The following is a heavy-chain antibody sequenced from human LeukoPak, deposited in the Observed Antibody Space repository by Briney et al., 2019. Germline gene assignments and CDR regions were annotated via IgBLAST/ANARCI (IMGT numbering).Heavy chain of an antibody. V-gene: IGHV3-30-3*01. J-gene: IGHJ4*02. CDR1: GFTFSSYA. CDR2: ISYDGSNK. CDR3: ARDYGDYACFDY. Sequence: GGSLRLSCAASGFTFSSYAMHWVRQAPGKGLEWVAVISYDGSNKYYADSVKGRFTISRDNSKNTLYLQMNSLRAEDTAVYYCARDYGDYACFDYWGQGTLVTVSS. D-gene: IGHD4-17*01.